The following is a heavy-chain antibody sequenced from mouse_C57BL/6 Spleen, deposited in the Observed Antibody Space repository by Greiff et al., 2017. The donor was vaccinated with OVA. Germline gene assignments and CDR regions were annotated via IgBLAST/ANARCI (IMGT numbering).Heavy chain of an antibody. V-gene: IGHV1-50*01. J-gene: IGHJ4*01. CDR1: GYTFTSYW. Sequence: QVQLKQPGAELVKPGASVKLSCKASGYTFTSYWMQWVKQRPGQGLEWIGEIDPSDSYTNYNQKFKGKATLTVDTSSSTAYMQLSSLTSEDSAVYYCARPPYYYGSDYYAMDYWGQGTSVTVSS. CDR2: IDPSDSYT. CDR3: ARPPYYYGSDYYAMDY. D-gene: IGHD1-1*01.